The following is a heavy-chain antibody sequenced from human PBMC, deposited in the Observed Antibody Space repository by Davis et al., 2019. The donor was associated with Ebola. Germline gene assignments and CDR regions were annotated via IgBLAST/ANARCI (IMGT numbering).Heavy chain of an antibody. J-gene: IGHJ4*02. CDR3: ARESVYYDSSGYQYYFDY. CDR2: IYNVYTM. V-gene: IGHV3-66*01. CDR1: GFTFTTST. D-gene: IGHD3-22*01. Sequence: GESLKISCVASGFTFTTSTMHWVRQAPGKGLEWVSVIYNVYTMYYADSVKGRFTISRDSSMNTVYLQMSSLRAEDTAVYYCARESVYYDSSGYQYYFDYWGQGTLVTVSS.